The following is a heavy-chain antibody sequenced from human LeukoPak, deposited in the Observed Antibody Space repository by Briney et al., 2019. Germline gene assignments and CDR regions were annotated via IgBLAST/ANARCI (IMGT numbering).Heavy chain of an antibody. CDR3: ARTEAFDI. CDR2: ISCCCSYI. V-gene: IGHV3-11*01. CDR1: GFTFSDYY. J-gene: IGHJ3*02. Sequence: GGSLRLSFAASGFTFSDYYMSWIRQAPGKGREGVSYISCCCSYIYYADSVKGRFTISRDNAKKSLYLHMNSLSADDTAVCYCARTEAFDIWGQGTMVTVSS.